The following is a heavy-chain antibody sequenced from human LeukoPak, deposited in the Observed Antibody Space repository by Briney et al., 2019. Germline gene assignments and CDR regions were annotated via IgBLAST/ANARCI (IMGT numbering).Heavy chain of an antibody. CDR3: ARERGTIAARLDF. CDR2: IYTSGSA. Sequence: SETLSLTRTVSGGSISSYYWSWIRQPAGKGLEWIGRIYTSGSASYNPSLKSRVTMSIDTSKNQFSLKLSSVTAADTAIYYCARERGTIAARLDFWGQGTLVTVSS. J-gene: IGHJ4*02. D-gene: IGHD6-6*01. V-gene: IGHV4-4*07. CDR1: GGSISSYY.